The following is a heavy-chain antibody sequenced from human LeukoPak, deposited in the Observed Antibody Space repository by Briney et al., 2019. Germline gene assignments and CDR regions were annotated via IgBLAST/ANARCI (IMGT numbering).Heavy chain of an antibody. Sequence: SAKVSCKASGGTFSSYAISWVRQAPGQGLEWMGGIIPIFGTANYAQKFQGRVTITADKSTSTAYMELSSLRSEDTAVHYCARDRYCSGGSCYGFDYWGQGTLVTVSS. D-gene: IGHD2-15*01. CDR2: IIPIFGTA. CDR3: ARDRYCSGGSCYGFDY. V-gene: IGHV1-69*06. CDR1: GGTFSSYA. J-gene: IGHJ4*02.